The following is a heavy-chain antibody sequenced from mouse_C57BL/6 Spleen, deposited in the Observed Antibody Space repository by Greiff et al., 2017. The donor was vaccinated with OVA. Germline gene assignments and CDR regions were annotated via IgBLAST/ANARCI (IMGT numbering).Heavy chain of an antibody. CDR1: GFSFSDYG. CDR2: ISSGSSTT. V-gene: IGHV5-17*01. Sequence: EVQLVESGGGLVKPGGSLKLSCAASGFSFSDYGMHWVRQAPEKGLEWVAYISSGSSTTYYADTVKGRFTISRDNAKNTLYLQITNLGSDDTAMYYCARDGYSVYYFDYWGQGTTLTVSS. D-gene: IGHD2-3*01. J-gene: IGHJ2*01. CDR3: ARDGYSVYYFDY.